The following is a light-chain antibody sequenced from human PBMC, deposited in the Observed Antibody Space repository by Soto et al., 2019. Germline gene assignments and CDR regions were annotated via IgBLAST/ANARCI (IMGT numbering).Light chain of an antibody. CDR2: DAS. CDR3: QYYAGVWT. Sequence: DIEMTQSPSTLSVSVGDRATLSCRASQSLSSRLAWYQQKPGQAPRLLIYDASSMESGVPARFSGSGSGTEFILTISSLQPDDFAAYYCQYYAGVWTFGHGTKVDVK. V-gene: IGKV1-5*01. CDR1: QSLSSR. J-gene: IGKJ1*01.